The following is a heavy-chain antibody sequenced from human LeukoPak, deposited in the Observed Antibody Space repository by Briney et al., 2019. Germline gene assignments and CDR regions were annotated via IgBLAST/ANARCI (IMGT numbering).Heavy chain of an antibody. Sequence: SGTLSLTCAVSGGSISNSNWWNWVRQPPGKGLEWIGEIYHSGSTYYNPSLKSRVTISVDTSKNQFSLKLSSVTAADTAVYYCARDRTQDRSIDYWGQGTLVTVSS. D-gene: IGHD1-7*01. CDR3: ARDRTQDRSIDY. V-gene: IGHV4-4*02. CDR1: GGSISNSNW. J-gene: IGHJ4*02. CDR2: IYHSGST.